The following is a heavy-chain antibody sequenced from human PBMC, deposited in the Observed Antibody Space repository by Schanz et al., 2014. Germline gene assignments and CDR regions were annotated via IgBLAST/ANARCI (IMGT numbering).Heavy chain of an antibody. V-gene: IGHV3-NL1*01. CDR1: GFMFSSYG. D-gene: IGHD2-15*01. CDR3: AKTPREYCNYDNCPNWFDS. CDR2: FNDGGVNK. Sequence: QVQLVESGGGVVQPGRSLRLSCAASGFMFSSYGMHWVRQAPSKGLEWVSSFNDGGVNKYYADSVKGRFTMSRDNAKNSVFLQMNSLRAEDTAVYYCAKTPREYCNYDNCPNWFDSWGQGTLVTASS. J-gene: IGHJ5*01.